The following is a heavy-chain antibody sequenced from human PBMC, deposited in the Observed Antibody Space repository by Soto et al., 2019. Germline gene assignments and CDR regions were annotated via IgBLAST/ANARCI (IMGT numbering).Heavy chain of an antibody. D-gene: IGHD6-13*01. J-gene: IGHJ4*02. CDR2: IWYDGSNK. CDR3: ARGGSSWYRAFDY. Sequence: GSLRLSCAASGFTFSSYGMHWVRQAPGKGLEWVAVIWYDGSNKYYADSVKGRFTISRDNSKNTLYLQMNSLRAEDTAVYYCARGGSSWYRAFDYWGQGNLVTVSS. CDR1: GFTFSSYG. V-gene: IGHV3-33*01.